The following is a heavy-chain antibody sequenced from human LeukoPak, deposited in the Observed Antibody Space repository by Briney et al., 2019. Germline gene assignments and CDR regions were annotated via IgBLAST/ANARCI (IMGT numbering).Heavy chain of an antibody. D-gene: IGHD2-15*01. Sequence: SETLSLTCAVYGGSFSGYYWSWIRQPPGKGLEWIGEINHSGSTNYNPSLKSRVTISVDTSKNQFSLKLSSVTAADTAVYYCARGGDGLLGDYWGQGTLVTVSS. J-gene: IGHJ4*02. CDR3: ARGGDGLLGDY. CDR2: INHSGST. CDR1: GGSFSGYY. V-gene: IGHV4-34*01.